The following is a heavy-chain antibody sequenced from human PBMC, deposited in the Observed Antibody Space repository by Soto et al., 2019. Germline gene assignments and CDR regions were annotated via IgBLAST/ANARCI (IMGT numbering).Heavy chain of an antibody. CDR3: ARMVYGESYYYYGMDV. CDR1: GYTFTGYY. Sequence: ASVKVSCKASGYTFTGYYMHWVRQAPGQGLEWMGWINPNSGGTNYAQKFQGWVTMTRDTSISTAYMELSRLRSDDTAVYYCARMVYGESYYYYGMDVWGQGTTVTVSS. J-gene: IGHJ6*02. V-gene: IGHV1-2*04. CDR2: INPNSGGT. D-gene: IGHD2-8*01.